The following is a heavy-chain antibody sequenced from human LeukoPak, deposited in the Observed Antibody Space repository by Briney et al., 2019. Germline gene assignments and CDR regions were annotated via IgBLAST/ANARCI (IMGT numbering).Heavy chain of an antibody. CDR1: GFTFSSYG. J-gene: IGHJ4*02. V-gene: IGHV3-30*18. CDR3: AKDHLRYYDILTGYNPPGY. Sequence: PGGSLRLSCAASGFTFSSYGMHWVRQAPGKGLEWVAVISYDGSNKYYADSVKGRFTISRDNSKNTLYLQMNSLRAEDTAVYYCAKDHLRYYDILTGYNPPGYWGQGTLVTVSS. D-gene: IGHD3-9*01. CDR2: ISYDGSNK.